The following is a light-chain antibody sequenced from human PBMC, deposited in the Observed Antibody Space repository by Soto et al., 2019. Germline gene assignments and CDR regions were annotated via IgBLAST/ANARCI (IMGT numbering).Light chain of an antibody. Sequence: QAVVTQPPSASGTPGQRVTISCSGSSSNIGVNTVNWYQQLPGTAPKLLIFLDNQRPSGVPDRFSGSKSGTSASLAISGLQSEDEADFYCAAWDDSLNGFVFGTGTKVTVL. CDR3: AAWDDSLNGFV. CDR1: SSNIGVNT. V-gene: IGLV1-44*01. CDR2: LDN. J-gene: IGLJ1*01.